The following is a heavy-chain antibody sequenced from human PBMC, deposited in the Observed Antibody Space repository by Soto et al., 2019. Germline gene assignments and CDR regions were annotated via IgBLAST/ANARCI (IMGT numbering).Heavy chain of an antibody. Sequence: EVQLVESGGGLVQPGGSLKLSCAASGFTFSGSAMHWVRQASGKGLEWVGSIRSKANSYATAYAASVKGRFTISRDDSKNTAYLQMNSLKTEDTAVYDCTALNSGSQTDYWGQGTLVTVSS. CDR2: IRSKANSYAT. CDR1: GFTFSGSA. V-gene: IGHV3-73*02. D-gene: IGHD1-26*01. J-gene: IGHJ4*02. CDR3: TALNSGSQTDY.